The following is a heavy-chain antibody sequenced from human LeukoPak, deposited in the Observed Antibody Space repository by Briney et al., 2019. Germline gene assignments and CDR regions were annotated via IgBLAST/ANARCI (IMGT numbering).Heavy chain of an antibody. CDR3: ARDSEWELGPEYFQH. Sequence: PGGSLRLSCAASGFTFSSYSMNWVRQAPGKGLEWVSSISSSSSYIYYADSVKGRFTISRDNAKNSLYLQMNSLRAEDTAVYYCARDSEWELGPEYFQHWGQGTLVTVSS. CDR2: ISSSSSYI. CDR1: GFTFSSYS. J-gene: IGHJ1*01. D-gene: IGHD1-26*01. V-gene: IGHV3-21*01.